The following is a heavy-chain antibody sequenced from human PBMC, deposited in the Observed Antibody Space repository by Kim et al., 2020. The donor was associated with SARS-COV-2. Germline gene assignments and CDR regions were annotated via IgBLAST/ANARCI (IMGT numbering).Heavy chain of an antibody. Sequence: SETLSLTCTVSGGSISSSRYYWGWIRQPPGKGLEWIGSIYYSGSTYYNPSLKSRVTISVDTSKNQFSLKLSSVTAADTAVYYCARSSPTYYDILTGYLPGWFDPWGQGTLVTVSS. CDR3: ARSSPTYYDILTGYLPGWFDP. CDR2: IYYSGST. J-gene: IGHJ5*02. CDR1: GGSISSSRYY. V-gene: IGHV4-39*01. D-gene: IGHD3-9*01.